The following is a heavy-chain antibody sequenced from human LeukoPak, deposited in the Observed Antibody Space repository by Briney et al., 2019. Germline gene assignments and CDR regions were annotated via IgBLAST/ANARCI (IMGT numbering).Heavy chain of an antibody. Sequence: GGSLRLSCAASGFTFSSYSMDWVRQAPGKGLEWVSSISSSSSYIYYADSVKGRFTISRDNAKNSLYLQMNSLRAEDTAVYYCARDRNAARPGWRIVYDYWGQGTLVTVSS. CDR2: ISSSSSYI. CDR1: GFTFSSYS. J-gene: IGHJ4*02. V-gene: IGHV3-21*01. CDR3: ARDRNAARPGWRIVYDY. D-gene: IGHD6-6*01.